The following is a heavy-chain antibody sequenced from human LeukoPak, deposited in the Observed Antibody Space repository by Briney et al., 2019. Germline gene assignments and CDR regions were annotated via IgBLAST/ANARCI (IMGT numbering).Heavy chain of an antibody. D-gene: IGHD3-10*01. CDR1: GFSFRSYW. CDR2: IKQDESEK. Sequence: PGGSLRLSCEASGFSFRSYWMRWVRLAPGKGPEGVANIKQDESEKFSVASVKGRFIISRDNAKNSVFLQMNSLRAEDTALYYCARLSAYYYGSYFYYYMDVWGKGTTVTVSS. V-gene: IGHV3-7*01. CDR3: ARLSAYYYGSYFYYYMDV. J-gene: IGHJ6*03.